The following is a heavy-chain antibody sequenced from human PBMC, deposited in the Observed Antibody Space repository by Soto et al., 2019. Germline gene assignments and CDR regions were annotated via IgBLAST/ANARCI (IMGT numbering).Heavy chain of an antibody. Sequence: VGSLRLSCVASGFTFGSRAMSWVRQAPGEGLEWVSTITDSGGDSKYADSVRGRFTISRDNSENTVYLQMSSLRAEDSAVYYCAGGSKDSYPGSRIFDFWGRGTLVTVSS. CDR3: AGGSKDSYPGSRIFDF. V-gene: IGHV3-23*01. CDR2: ITDSGGDS. D-gene: IGHD3-10*01. CDR1: GFTFGSRA. J-gene: IGHJ4*02.